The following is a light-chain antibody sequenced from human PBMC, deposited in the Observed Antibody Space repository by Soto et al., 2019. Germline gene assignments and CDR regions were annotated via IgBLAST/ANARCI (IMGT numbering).Light chain of an antibody. CDR1: QSVSSN. J-gene: IGKJ4*01. V-gene: IGKV3-15*01. Sequence: EIVMTQSPATLSVSPGERATLSCRASQSVSSNLAWYQQKPGQAPRLLIYGASTRATGIPARFSGSGSGTEFTLTISSLQSEDFEVHYCQQYNNWPFTLGGGTNVDIK. CDR2: GAS. CDR3: QQYNNWPFT.